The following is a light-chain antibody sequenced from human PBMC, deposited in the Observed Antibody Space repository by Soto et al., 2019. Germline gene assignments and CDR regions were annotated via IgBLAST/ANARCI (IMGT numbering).Light chain of an antibody. Sequence: DIQLTQSPSTLSASIGDRVVITCWASQTIDRWLAWYQQRPGLAPRLLIYDASTLESGVPSRFSGSGSETEFTLTISSLKPDDFATYHCQQYEGNPTFGQGTTVEVK. CDR1: QTIDRW. V-gene: IGKV1-5*01. CDR3: QQYEGNPT. CDR2: DAS. J-gene: IGKJ1*01.